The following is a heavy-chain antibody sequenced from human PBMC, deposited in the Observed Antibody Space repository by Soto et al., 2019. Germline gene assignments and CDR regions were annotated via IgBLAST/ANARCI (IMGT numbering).Heavy chain of an antibody. D-gene: IGHD3-22*01. CDR3: ARDTYYYGSSGYYITSRYYFDY. CDR1: RDSVSSNSAA. J-gene: IGHJ4*02. Sequence: SQTLSLPCAISRDSVSSNSAAWNWIRQSPSRGLEWLGRTYYRSKWYNDYAVSVKSRITINPDTSKNQFSLQLNSVTPEDTAVYYCARDTYYYGSSGYYITSRYYFDYWGQGTLVTVSS. CDR2: TYYRSKWYN. V-gene: IGHV6-1*01.